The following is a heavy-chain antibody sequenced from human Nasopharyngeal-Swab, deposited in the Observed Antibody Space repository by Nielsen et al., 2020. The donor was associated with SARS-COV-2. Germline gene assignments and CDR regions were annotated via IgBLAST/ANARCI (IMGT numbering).Heavy chain of an antibody. CDR2: ISWNSGSI. CDR3: ATADYYYYGMDV. CDR1: GFTFDDYA. Sequence: GGSLRLSCAASGFTFDDYAMHWVRQAPGRGLAWVSGISWNSGSIGYADSVKGRFTISRDNAKNSLYLQMNSLRAEDTALYYCATADYYYYGMDVWGQGTTVTVSS. V-gene: IGHV3-9*01. J-gene: IGHJ6*02.